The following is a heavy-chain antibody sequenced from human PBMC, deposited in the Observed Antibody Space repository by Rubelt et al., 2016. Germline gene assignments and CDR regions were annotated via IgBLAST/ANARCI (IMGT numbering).Heavy chain of an antibody. V-gene: IGHV3-48*01. D-gene: IGHD3-16*01. CDR1: GFIFNTYS. Sequence: EVQLVESGGGLVQPGGSLRLSCAASGFIFNTYSMDWVRQAPGKGLEWVAYIGRGSARIYSADYVKGRFTVSRDNAQNSLYLQMNSLIADDTAIYYCAKVLGETFGVVLRTLDYWGQGTLVTVSS. J-gene: IGHJ4*02. CDR3: AKVLGETFGVVLRTLDY. CDR2: IGRGSARI.